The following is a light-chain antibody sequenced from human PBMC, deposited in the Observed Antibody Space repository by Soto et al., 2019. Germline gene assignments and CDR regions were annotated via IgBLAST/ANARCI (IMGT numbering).Light chain of an antibody. CDR2: DAS. CDR3: QQYNSYST. V-gene: IGKV1-5*01. J-gene: IGKJ1*01. CDR1: QSIKTW. Sequence: DIQMTQSPSTLSASVDDRVTITCRASQSIKTWLAWYQQKPGKAPRLLISDASNLESGVPSRFSGSGSGTEFTLTIISLQPDDFAIYYCQQYNSYSTFGQGTKVEIK.